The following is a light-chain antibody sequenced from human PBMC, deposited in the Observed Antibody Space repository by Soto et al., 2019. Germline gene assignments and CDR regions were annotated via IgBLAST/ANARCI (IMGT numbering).Light chain of an antibody. CDR3: QQYNSHSWT. Sequence: DIQMTQSPSTLSVSVGDRVTITCRASESISSWLAWYQQRPGKAPKLLIYDASTLESGVPSRFSGSRSGTEFTLTISSLQPDDFATYYCQQYNSHSWTFGQGTKVEIK. J-gene: IGKJ1*01. CDR1: ESISSW. CDR2: DAS. V-gene: IGKV1-5*01.